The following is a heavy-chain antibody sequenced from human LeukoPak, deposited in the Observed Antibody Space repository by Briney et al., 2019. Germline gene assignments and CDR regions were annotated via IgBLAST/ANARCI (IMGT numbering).Heavy chain of an antibody. D-gene: IGHD6-19*01. V-gene: IGHV3-23*01. J-gene: IGHJ4*02. Sequence: GGSLRLSCVASGIIFDTFAMSWVRQAPGKGLEWVSGIGNTETFYADSVKGRFTISRDNSRNTIYLQMNSLRADDTAVYYCAKWSGVADPFDYWGQGTLVTVSS. CDR3: AKWSGVADPFDY. CDR1: GIIFDTFA. CDR2: IGNTET.